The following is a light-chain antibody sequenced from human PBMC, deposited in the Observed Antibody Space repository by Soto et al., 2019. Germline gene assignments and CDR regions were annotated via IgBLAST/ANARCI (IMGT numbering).Light chain of an antibody. CDR2: GAS. Sequence: EIVLTQSPGTLSLSPGERATLFRRASQTITTSQLAWYQQKPGQAPRVLIFGASNRATGIPDRFSGSGSGTDFTLTISRLEPEDFAMYYCQQYAGSPRTFGQGTTVEIK. CDR1: QTITTSQ. CDR3: QQYAGSPRT. V-gene: IGKV3-20*01. J-gene: IGKJ1*01.